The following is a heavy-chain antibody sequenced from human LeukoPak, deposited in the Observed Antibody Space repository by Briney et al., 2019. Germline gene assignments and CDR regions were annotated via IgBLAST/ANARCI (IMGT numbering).Heavy chain of an antibody. D-gene: IGHD2-2*01. J-gene: IGHJ4*02. CDR3: ARVISGGCSSTSCYDY. CDR2: IIPIFGTA. Sequence: SVKVSCKASGGTFSSYDISWVRQAPGQGLERMGGIIPIFGTANYAQKFQGRVTITADESTSTAYMELSSLRSEDTAVYYCARVISGGCSSTSCYDYWGQGTLVTVSS. V-gene: IGHV1-69*01. CDR1: GGTFSSYD.